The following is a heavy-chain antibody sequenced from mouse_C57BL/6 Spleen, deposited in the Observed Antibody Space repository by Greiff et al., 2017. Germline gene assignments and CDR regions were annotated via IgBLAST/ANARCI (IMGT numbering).Heavy chain of an antibody. D-gene: IGHD1-1*01. CDR3: ARSVPPGRGAWFAY. V-gene: IGHV1-55*01. J-gene: IGHJ3*01. CDR1: GYTFTSYW. CDR2: IYPGSGST. Sequence: VQLQQPGAELVKPGASVKMSCKASGYTFTSYWITWVKQRPGQGLEWIGDIYPGSGSTNYNEKFKSKATLTVDTSSSTAYMQLSSLTSEDSAVSDCARSVPPGRGAWFAYWGQGTLVTVSA.